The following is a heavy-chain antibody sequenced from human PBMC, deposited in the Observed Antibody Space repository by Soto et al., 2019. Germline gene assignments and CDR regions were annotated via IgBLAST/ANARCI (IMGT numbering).Heavy chain of an antibody. CDR1: GGSIRSYY. V-gene: IGHV4-59*01. J-gene: IGHJ4*02. CDR2: IFYSGST. D-gene: IGHD5-18*01. CDR3: ARGAADTAMVDS. Sequence: SETLSLTCTVSGGSIRSYYWTWIRQPPGKGLERLGYIFYSGSTFYNPSLKSRVTISIHTSKSQFSLQLTSVTAADTAVYYCARGAADTAMVDSWGQGTLVTVSS.